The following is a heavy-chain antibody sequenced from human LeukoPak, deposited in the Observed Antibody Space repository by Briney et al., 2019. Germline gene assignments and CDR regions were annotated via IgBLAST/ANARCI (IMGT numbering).Heavy chain of an antibody. V-gene: IGHV3-21*01. CDR2: ISSSSSYI. D-gene: IGHD1-26*01. CDR1: GFIVSSNY. Sequence: GGSLRLSCAVSGFIVSSNYMSWVRQAPGKGLEWVSSISSSSSYIYYADSVKGRFTISRDNAKNSLYLQMNSLRAEDTAVYYCARDGSGQVDYWGQGTLVTVSS. CDR3: ARDGSGQVDY. J-gene: IGHJ4*02.